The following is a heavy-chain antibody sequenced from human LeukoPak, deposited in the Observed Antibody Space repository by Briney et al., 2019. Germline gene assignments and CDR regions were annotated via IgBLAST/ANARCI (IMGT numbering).Heavy chain of an antibody. J-gene: IGHJ3*02. Sequence: SQTLSLTCAISGDSVSSNSAAWNWIRQSPSRGLEWLGRTYYRSKWYNDYAVSAKSRITINPDTSKNQFSLQLNSVTPEDTAVYYCARGGQWLVLRAFDIWGQGTMVTVSS. CDR1: GDSVSSNSAA. D-gene: IGHD6-19*01. CDR3: ARGGQWLVLRAFDI. V-gene: IGHV6-1*01. CDR2: TYYRSKWYN.